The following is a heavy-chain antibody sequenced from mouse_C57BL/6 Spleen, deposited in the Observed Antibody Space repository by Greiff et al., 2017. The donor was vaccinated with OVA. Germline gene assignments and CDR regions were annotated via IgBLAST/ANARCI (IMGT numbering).Heavy chain of an antibody. Sequence: QVQLQQPGAELVRPGSSVKLSCKASGYTFTSYWMHWVKQRPIQGLEWIGNIDPSDSETHYNQKFKDKATLTVDKSSSTAYMQLSSLTSEDSAVYYCARYDEPYAMDYWGQGTSVTVSS. D-gene: IGHD2-3*01. J-gene: IGHJ4*01. CDR2: IDPSDSET. CDR3: ARYDEPYAMDY. CDR1: GYTFTSYW. V-gene: IGHV1-52*01.